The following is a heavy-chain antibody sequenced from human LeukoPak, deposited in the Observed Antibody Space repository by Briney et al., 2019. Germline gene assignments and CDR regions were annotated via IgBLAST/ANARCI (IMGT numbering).Heavy chain of an antibody. CDR2: IYTSAST. CDR1: GGSISGYD. Sequence: PSETLSLTCTVSGGSISGYDWSWIRQPAGKGLEGIGRIYTSASTNDNPSLKSRVTMSVDTSKNQFSLKLSSVTAADTAVYYCARAHGDYPWYYFDYWGQGTLVTVSS. J-gene: IGHJ4*02. V-gene: IGHV4-4*07. D-gene: IGHD4-17*01. CDR3: ARAHGDYPWYYFDY.